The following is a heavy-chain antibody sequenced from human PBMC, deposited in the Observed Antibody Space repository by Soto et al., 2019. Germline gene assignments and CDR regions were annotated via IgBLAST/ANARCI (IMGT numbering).Heavy chain of an antibody. V-gene: IGHV4-59*01. J-gene: IGHJ3*02. CDR1: GGSSSSYY. D-gene: IGHD3-9*01. CDR3: ARGNYDILTALSPDAFDI. CDR2: IYYSGST. Sequence: PLETLPHTWTVSGGSSSSYYWSWIRQPTGKGLEWIGYIYYSGSTNYNPSLKSRVTISVDTSKNQFSLKLSSVTAADTAVYYCARGNYDILTALSPDAFDIWGQGTMVTVSS.